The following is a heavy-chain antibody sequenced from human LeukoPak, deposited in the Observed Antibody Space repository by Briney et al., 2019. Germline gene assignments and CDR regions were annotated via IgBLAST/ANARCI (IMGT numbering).Heavy chain of an antibody. CDR3: ARIAVAGTTYYYYYMDV. V-gene: IGHV4-38-2*02. J-gene: IGHJ6*03. D-gene: IGHD6-19*01. CDR2: ISHSGST. CDR1: GYSISSGYY. Sequence: SETLSLTCTVSGYSISSGYYWGWIRQPPGKGLEWIGSISHSGSTYYNPSLKSRVTMSVDTSKNQFSLKLSSVTAADTAVYYCARIAVAGTTYYYYYMDVWGKGTTVTISS.